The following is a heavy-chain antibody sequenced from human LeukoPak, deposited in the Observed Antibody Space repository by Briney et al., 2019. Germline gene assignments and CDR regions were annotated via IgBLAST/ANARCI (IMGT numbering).Heavy chain of an antibody. CDR2: ISSSSSYI. J-gene: IGHJ2*01. Sequence: GGSLRLSCAASEFTFSSYNMNWVRQAPGKGLEWVSSISSSSSYIYYADSAKGRFTISRGNAKNSLFLQMNSLRAEDTAVYYCAREATAGYFDLWGRGTLVTVSS. CDR3: AREATAGYFDL. D-gene: IGHD1-1*01. CDR1: EFTFSSYN. V-gene: IGHV3-21*01.